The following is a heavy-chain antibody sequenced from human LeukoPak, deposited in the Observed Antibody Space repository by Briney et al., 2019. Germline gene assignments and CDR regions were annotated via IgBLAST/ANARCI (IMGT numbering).Heavy chain of an antibody. CDR2: TSYDGSNK. CDR1: GFTFSSYA. V-gene: IGHV3-30*04. J-gene: IGHJ4*02. D-gene: IGHD6-19*01. Sequence: GGSLRRSCAASGFTFSSYAMHWVRQAPGKGLEWVAVTSYDGSNKYYADSVKGRFTISRDNSKNTLYLQMNSLRAEDTAVYYCAREADSSGCSDYWGQGTLVTVSS. CDR3: AREADSSGCSDY.